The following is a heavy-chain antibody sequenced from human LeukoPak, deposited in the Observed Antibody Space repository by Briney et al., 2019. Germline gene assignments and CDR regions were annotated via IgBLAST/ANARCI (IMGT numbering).Heavy chain of an antibody. V-gene: IGHV2-70*11. CDR2: IDWDDDK. Sequence: SGPTLVKPTQTLTLTCTFSVFSLSTSGMCVSWIRQPPGKALEWLARIDWDDDKYYSTSLKTRLTISKDTSKNQVVLTMTNMDPVDTATYYCARMYYYGSGSYSDYWGQGTLVTVSS. J-gene: IGHJ4*02. CDR3: ARMYYYGSGSYSDY. D-gene: IGHD3-10*01. CDR1: VFSLSTSGMC.